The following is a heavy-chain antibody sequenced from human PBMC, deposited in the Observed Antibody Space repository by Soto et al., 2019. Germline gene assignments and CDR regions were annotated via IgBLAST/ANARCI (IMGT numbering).Heavy chain of an antibody. CDR3: ATTSVGATRLFEY. CDR2: IYYSGST. Sequence: QVQLQESGPGLVKPSQTLSLTCAVSGDSISGGGYYWSWIRQPPGKGLEWIGYIYYSGSTYYNPSLKSRVTISVDTSKNQFSLKLSSVTAADTAVYYCATTSVGATRLFEYWGQGTLVTVSS. J-gene: IGHJ4*02. CDR1: GDSISGGGYY. D-gene: IGHD1-26*01. V-gene: IGHV4-31*11.